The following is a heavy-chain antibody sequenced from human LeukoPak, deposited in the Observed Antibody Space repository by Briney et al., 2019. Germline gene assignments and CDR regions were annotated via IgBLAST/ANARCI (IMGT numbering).Heavy chain of an antibody. V-gene: IGHV3-9*03. CDR3: ARDRFRYCSGAYCSHFEF. J-gene: IGHJ4*02. CDR1: GFIFDDYA. CDR2: INWNSGTI. D-gene: IGHD2-15*01. Sequence: PGGSLRLSCAASGFIFDDYAMHWVRQAPGKGLEWVSGINWNSGTIGYADSVKGRFTISRDNAKNSLYLQMNSLRAGDMAFYYCARDRFRYCSGAYCSHFEFWGQGTLVSVSS.